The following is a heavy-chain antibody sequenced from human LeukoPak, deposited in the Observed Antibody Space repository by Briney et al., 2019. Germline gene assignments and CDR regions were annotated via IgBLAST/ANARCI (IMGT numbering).Heavy chain of an antibody. CDR2: INHSGST. D-gene: IGHD2-15*01. CDR1: GGSISSGSYY. V-gene: IGHV4-39*01. J-gene: IGHJ5*02. CDR3: ARHGTLLLTWFDP. Sequence: PSETLSLTCTVSGGSISSGSYYWSWIRQPPGKGLEWIGEINHSGSTNYNPSLKSRVTISVDTSKNQFSLKLSSVTAADTAVYYCARHGTLLLTWFDPWGQGTLVTVSS.